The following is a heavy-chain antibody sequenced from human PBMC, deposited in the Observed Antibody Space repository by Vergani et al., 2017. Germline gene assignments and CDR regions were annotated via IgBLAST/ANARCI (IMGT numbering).Heavy chain of an antibody. J-gene: IGHJ4*02. V-gene: IGHV3-30*18. D-gene: IGHD6-19*01. CDR2: ISYDGSNK. CDR3: AKVDSSGWYVLDY. Sequence: QVQLVESGGGVVQPGRSLRLSCAASGFTFSSYGMHWVRQAPGKGLEWVAVISYDGSNKYYADSVKGRFTISRDNSKNTLYLQMNSLRAEDTAVYYCAKVDSSGWYVLDYWGQGTLVTVSS. CDR1: GFTFSSYG.